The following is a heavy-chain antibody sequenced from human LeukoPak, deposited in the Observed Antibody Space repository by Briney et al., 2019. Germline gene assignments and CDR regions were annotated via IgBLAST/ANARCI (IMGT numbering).Heavy chain of an antibody. D-gene: IGHD2-21*01. Sequence: GGSLRLSCAASGFTFSSYWMHWVRQAPGKGLVWVSRINSDGSSTSYADSVKGRFTISRDSAKNTLYLQMNSLRAEDTAVYYCATLAYCGGDCYSGAFDIWGQGTMVTVSS. J-gene: IGHJ3*02. CDR2: INSDGSST. CDR3: ATLAYCGGDCYSGAFDI. CDR1: GFTFSSYW. V-gene: IGHV3-74*01.